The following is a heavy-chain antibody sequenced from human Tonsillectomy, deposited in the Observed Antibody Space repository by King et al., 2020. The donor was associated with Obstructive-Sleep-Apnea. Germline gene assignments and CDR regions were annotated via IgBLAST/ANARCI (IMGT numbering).Heavy chain of an antibody. V-gene: IGHV4-39*07. J-gene: IGHJ5*02. D-gene: IGHD3/OR15-3a*01. CDR3: AALDEWFDP. Sequence: QLQESGPGLVKPSETLSLTCTVSGGSISSSSYYLGWIRQPPGKGLEWIWSIYYSGSTSYNPSLKSRGTISVDTSKNQFSLKLSSVTAADTAGYYWAALDEWFDPWGQGTLVTVSS. CDR2: IYYSGST. CDR1: GGSISSSSYY.